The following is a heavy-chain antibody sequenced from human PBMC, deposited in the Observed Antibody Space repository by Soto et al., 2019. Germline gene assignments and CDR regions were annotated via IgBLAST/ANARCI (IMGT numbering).Heavy chain of an antibody. Sequence: GLDLEWLALIYWNDDKRYSPSLKSRLTITKDTSKNQVVLTMTNMDPVDTATYYCAHTGDLWFGELLKGWFDPWGQGTLVTVSS. V-gene: IGHV2-5*01. D-gene: IGHD3-10*01. CDR3: AHTGDLWFGELLKGWFDP. CDR2: IYWNDDK. J-gene: IGHJ5*02.